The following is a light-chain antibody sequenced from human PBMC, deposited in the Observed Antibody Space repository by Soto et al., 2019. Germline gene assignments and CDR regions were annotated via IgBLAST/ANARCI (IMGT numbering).Light chain of an antibody. J-gene: IGLJ1*01. CDR1: SSDDGGYNY. CDR2: DVS. Sequence: QSALTQPASVSGSPGQSITISCTGTSSDDGGYNYVSWYQQHPGKAPKLMIFDVSNRPSGVSNRFSGSKSGNTASLTISGLEAEDGAEYYSSSYTSSSTLYVFGTGTKLTVL. CDR3: SSYTSSSTLYV. V-gene: IGLV2-14*01.